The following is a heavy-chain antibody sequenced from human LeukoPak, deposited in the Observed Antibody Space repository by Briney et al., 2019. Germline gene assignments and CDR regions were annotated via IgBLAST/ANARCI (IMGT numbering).Heavy chain of an antibody. V-gene: IGHV4-30-4*01. CDR1: GGSISSGDYY. J-gene: IGHJ4*02. CDR3: ARVGGYDFWSGYYTDSGGYYFDY. D-gene: IGHD3-3*01. Sequence: SETLSLTCTVSGGSISSGDYYWSWIRQPPGKGLEWIGYIYYSGSTYYNPSLKSRVTISVDTSKNQFSLKLSSVTAADTAVCYCARVGGYDFWSGYYTDSGGYYFDYWGQGTLVTVSS. CDR2: IYYSGST.